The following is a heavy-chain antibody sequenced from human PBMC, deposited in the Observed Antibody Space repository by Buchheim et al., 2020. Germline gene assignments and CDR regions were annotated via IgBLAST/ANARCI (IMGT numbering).Heavy chain of an antibody. CDR3: VSFCVPDIAGTDKWEY. V-gene: IGHV3-74*01. D-gene: IGHD6-13*01. Sequence: EVQLVESGGGLVHPGGSLRLSCAVSGFTFSNYWMHWVRQAPGKGLVWVSGIHSDGIRTTYADSVKGRFTLSRDYAKNTLYLEMTILIAEDTAVYYCVSFCVPDIAGTDKWEYWGQGTL. CDR1: GFTFSNYW. CDR2: IHSDGIRT. J-gene: IGHJ4*02.